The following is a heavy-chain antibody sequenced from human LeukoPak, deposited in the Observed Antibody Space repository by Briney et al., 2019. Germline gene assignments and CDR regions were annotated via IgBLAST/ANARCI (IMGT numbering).Heavy chain of an antibody. J-gene: IGHJ6*03. CDR2: IYYSGNT. CDR1: GGSTSSSSYY. V-gene: IGHV4-39*01. D-gene: IGHD5-18*01. Sequence: PSETLSLTCTVSGGSTSSSSYYWGWIRQPPGKGLEWIGSIYYSGNTYYNPSLKSRVTISVDTSKNQFSLKLSSVTAADTAVYYCARLQPNIDYYYYYMDVWGKGTTVTVSS. CDR3: ARLQPNIDYYYYYMDV.